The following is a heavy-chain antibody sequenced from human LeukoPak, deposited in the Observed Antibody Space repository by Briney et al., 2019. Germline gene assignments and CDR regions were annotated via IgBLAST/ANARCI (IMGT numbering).Heavy chain of an antibody. CDR2: INHSGST. D-gene: IGHD1-14*01. J-gene: IGHJ5*02. CDR1: GESFSGYY. Sequence: PSETLSLTCAVYGESFSGYYWSWIRHPPGKGLEWIGEINHSGSTNYNQPLKSRVTISVDTSKNQFSLKRSSVTAADTAVYYCATPSTGGRFDPWGQGTLVTVSS. V-gene: IGHV4-34*01. CDR3: ATPSTGGRFDP.